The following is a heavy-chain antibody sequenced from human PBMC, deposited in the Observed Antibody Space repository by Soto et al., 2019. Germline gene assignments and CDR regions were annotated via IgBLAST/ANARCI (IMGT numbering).Heavy chain of an antibody. CDR2: IIPLLDIA. D-gene: IGHD5-12*01. Sequence: ASVKVSCKASGYTFTKYGISWLRLAPGQGLEWMGRIIPLLDIANYAQKFQGRVTITADKSTSTAYMELNSLRSEDTAVYYCVRDSPIGSTYSGYDGIDYWGQGTLVTVSS. CDR3: VRDSPIGSTYSGYDGIDY. CDR1: GYTFTKYG. J-gene: IGHJ4*02. V-gene: IGHV1-69*04.